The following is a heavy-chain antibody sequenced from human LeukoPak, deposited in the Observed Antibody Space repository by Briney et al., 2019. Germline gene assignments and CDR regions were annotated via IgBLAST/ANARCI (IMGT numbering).Heavy chain of an antibody. D-gene: IGHD3-22*01. CDR1: GYTFISYD. CDR3: ARGLYYYDSNGRTPYDF. CDR2: MNPNSGDT. V-gene: IGHV1-8*01. Sequence: ASVKVSCKASGYTFISYDINWVRQAPGQGLERMGWMNPNSGDTGYAQKFQGRVSMTRDTSISTAYMELSGLRSEDTAVYYCARGLYYYDSNGRTPYDFWGQGTLVTVSS. J-gene: IGHJ4*02.